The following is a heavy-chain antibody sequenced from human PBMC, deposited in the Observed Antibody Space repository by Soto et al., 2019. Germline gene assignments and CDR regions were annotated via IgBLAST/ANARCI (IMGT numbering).Heavy chain of an antibody. J-gene: IGHJ3*02. CDR3: ARDQEDSDAFDI. V-gene: IGHV3-74*01. Sequence: GGSLRLSCAASGFTFSSYWMYWVRQAPGKGLVWVSRINSDGSSTSYADSVKGRFTISRDNAKNTLYLQMNSLRAEDTAVYYCARDQEDSDAFDIWGQGTMVTVSS. CDR2: INSDGSST. CDR1: GFTFSSYW.